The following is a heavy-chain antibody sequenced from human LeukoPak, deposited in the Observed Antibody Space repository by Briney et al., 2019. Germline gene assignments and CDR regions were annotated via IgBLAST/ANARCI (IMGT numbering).Heavy chain of an antibody. CDR2: ISYDGSNK. CDR1: GFTFSSYG. V-gene: IGHV3-30*18. Sequence: GRSLRLSCAASGFTFSSYGMHWVRQAPGKGLEWVEVISYDGSNKYYADSVKGRFTISRDNSKNTLYLQMNSLRAEDTAVYYCAKKAYYGSGSYQLDYWGQGTLVTVSS. D-gene: IGHD3-10*01. CDR3: AKKAYYGSGSYQLDY. J-gene: IGHJ4*02.